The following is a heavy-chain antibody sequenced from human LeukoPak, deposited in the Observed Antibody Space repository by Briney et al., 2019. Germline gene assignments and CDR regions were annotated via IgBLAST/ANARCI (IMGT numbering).Heavy chain of an antibody. J-gene: IGHJ4*02. CDR3: ARYDVWGSYRAFDY. CDR2: MYHSGST. Sequence: SETLSHTCTVSNYSISTDYYWGWIRQPPGKGLEWIGTMYHSGSTYYNPSLKSRVAISVDTSKNQFSLKLSSVTAADTAVYYCARYDVWGSYRAFDYWGQGTLVTVSS. CDR1: NYSISTDYY. V-gene: IGHV4-38-2*02. D-gene: IGHD3-16*02.